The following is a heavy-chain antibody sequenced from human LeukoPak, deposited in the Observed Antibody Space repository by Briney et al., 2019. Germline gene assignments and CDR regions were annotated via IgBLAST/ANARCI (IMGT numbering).Heavy chain of an antibody. D-gene: IGHD5-12*01. CDR3: ARASLVATEYNWFDP. J-gene: IGHJ5*02. V-gene: IGHV4-39*01. CDR1: GGSISSSSYY. Sequence: SETLSLTCTVSGGSISSSSYYWGWIRQPPGKGLEWIGSIYYSGSTYYNPSLKSRVTISVDTSKNQFSLKLSSVTAADTAVYYCARASLVATEYNWFDPWGQGTLVTVSS. CDR2: IYYSGST.